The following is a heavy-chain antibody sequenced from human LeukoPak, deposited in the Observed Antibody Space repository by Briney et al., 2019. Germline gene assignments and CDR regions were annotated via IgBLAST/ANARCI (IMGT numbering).Heavy chain of an antibody. V-gene: IGHV3-15*07. D-gene: IGHD3-22*01. Sequence: GGSLRLSCATSGFTFSNAWMNWARQAPGKGLEWVGRIRSNSDGGTIDYAAPVKGRFTLSRDDSKTTLYLQMNSLQTEDTAVYYCATDFYDSTWGQGTLVTVSS. CDR3: ATDFYDST. CDR2: IRSNSDGGTI. J-gene: IGHJ5*02. CDR1: GFTFSNAW.